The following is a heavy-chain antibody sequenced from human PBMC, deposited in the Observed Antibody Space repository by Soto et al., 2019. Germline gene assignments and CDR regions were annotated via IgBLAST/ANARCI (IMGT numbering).Heavy chain of an antibody. D-gene: IGHD7-27*01. CDR1: GGSISSYDSC. J-gene: IGHJ4*02. Sequence: SETLSLTCTVSGGSISSYDSCSSWIRQSPNSGLEWIGHIYDGETTYNKQSLKSRITISVDTSKTQFSLKLNSLSAADTAVYYCARGPSGDKVDYWGQG. V-gene: IGHV4-30-4*01. CDR3: ARGPSGDKVDY. CDR2: IYDGETT.